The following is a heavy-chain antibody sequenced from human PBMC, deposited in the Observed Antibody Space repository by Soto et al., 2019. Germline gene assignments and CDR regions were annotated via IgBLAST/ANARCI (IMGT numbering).Heavy chain of an antibody. J-gene: IGHJ5*02. CDR3: ANHYYGSGSYYNWFDP. CDR2: IYYSGST. D-gene: IGHD3-10*01. Sequence: ASETLSLTCTVSGGSISSSSYYWGWIRQPPGKGLEWIGSIYYSGSTYYNPSLKSRVTISVDTSKNQFSLKLSSVTAADTAVYYCANHYYGSGSYYNWFDPWGQGTLVTVSS. CDR1: GGSISSSSYY. V-gene: IGHV4-39*01.